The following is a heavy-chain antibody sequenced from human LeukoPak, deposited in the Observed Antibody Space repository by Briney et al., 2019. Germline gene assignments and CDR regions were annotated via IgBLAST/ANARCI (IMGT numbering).Heavy chain of an antibody. CDR1: GYTFTSYA. J-gene: IGHJ4*02. CDR3: ARDRGDYDFWSGYSQPFDY. D-gene: IGHD3-3*01. CDR2: INTNTGNP. V-gene: IGHV7-4-1*02. Sequence: ASVKVSCKASGYTFTSYAMNWVRQAPGQGLEWMGWINTNTGNPTYAQGFTGRFVFSLDTSVSTAYLQISSLKAEDTAVYYCARDRGDYDFWSGYSQPFDYWGQGTLVTVSS.